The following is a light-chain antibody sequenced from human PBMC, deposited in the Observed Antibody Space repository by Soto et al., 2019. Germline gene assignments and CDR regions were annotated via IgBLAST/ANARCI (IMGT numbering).Light chain of an antibody. CDR1: QAINNN. V-gene: IGKV3-15*01. Sequence: VLTQAPDTLSVSPGERATLSCRASQAINNNVAWYQLKDGQVPRLLIYGAFTRATGIPARFSGTGSGTEFTLTISSLQSEDFALYYCQQYNDWPLTFGQGTKVDIK. CDR2: GAF. J-gene: IGKJ1*01. CDR3: QQYNDWPLT.